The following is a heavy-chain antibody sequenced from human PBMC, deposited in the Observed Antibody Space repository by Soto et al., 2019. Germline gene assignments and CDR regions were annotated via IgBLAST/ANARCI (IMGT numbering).Heavy chain of an antibody. V-gene: IGHV4-30-2*01. CDR3: ARQHPVVVVAAPGWFDP. J-gene: IGHJ5*02. Sequence: SETLSLTCAVSGGSISSGGYSWSWIRQPPGKGLEWIGYMYHSGSTYYNPSLKSRVTISIDRSKNQFSLKLSSVTAADTAVYYCARQHPVVVVAAPGWFDPWGQGTLVTVSS. CDR2: MYHSGST. D-gene: IGHD2-15*01. CDR1: GGSISSGGYS.